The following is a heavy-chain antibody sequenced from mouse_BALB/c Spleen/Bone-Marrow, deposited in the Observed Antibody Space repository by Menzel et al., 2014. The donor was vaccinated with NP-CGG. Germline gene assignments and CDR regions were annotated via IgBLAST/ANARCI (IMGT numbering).Heavy chain of an antibody. CDR2: INPSNGGT. D-gene: IGHD2-14*01. CDR1: GYTFTSYG. CDR3: ARLGGRYRVLDF. Sequence: VQLPESGPELVWPGASVKLSCKASGYTFTSYGMHWIKQRPEQGLERIGEINPSNGGTNYNEKFKSKATLTVDKSSSTAYMQLSILTSEDSAVYYCARLGGRYRVLDFWGQGPTLTVSS. V-gene: IGHV1S81*02. J-gene: IGHJ2*01.